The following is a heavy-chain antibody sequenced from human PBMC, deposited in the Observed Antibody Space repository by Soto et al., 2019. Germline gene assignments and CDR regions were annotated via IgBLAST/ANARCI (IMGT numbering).Heavy chain of an antibody. J-gene: IGHJ4*02. CDR2: VTHSGTA. CDR3: ARINWAQSSLDY. V-gene: IGHV4-30-2*01. D-gene: IGHD6-19*01. CDR1: CGSIDSGAFS. Sequence: VSLTGAVSCGSIDSGAFSLSWIRQPPGKGLEWIGYVTHSGTAYSIPSLNGRLTLSVDSSQTQFSLKLTSVTAADSAFYYCARINWAQSSLDYWGRGIMVTVSS.